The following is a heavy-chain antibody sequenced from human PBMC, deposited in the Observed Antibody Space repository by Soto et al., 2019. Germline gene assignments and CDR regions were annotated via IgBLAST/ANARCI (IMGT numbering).Heavy chain of an antibody. V-gene: IGHV1-69*12. D-gene: IGHD3-22*01. CDR3: ARAAGAYYYDSRGNWYFDL. CDR2: IIPIFGTA. Sequence: QVQLVQSGAEVKKPGSSVKVSCKASGGTFSSYAISWVRQAPGQGLEWMGGIIPIFGTANYAQKFQGRVTIPADESTTTAYMELSSLRSEDTAVYYCARAAGAYYYDSRGNWYFDLWGRGTLVTVSS. CDR1: GGTFSSYA. J-gene: IGHJ2*01.